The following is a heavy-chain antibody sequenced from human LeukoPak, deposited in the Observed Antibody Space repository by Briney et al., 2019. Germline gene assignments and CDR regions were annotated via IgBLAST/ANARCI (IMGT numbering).Heavy chain of an antibody. CDR3: ARRGVVIRVFVVGFQKAAYYFDC. D-gene: IGHD3-3*01. J-gene: IGHJ4*02. CDR1: GLTLSNYG. V-gene: IGHV3-23*01. Sequence: GGSLRLSCAVSGLTLSNYGMSWVRQAPGKGLEWVAGISGIGGGTNYADSVKGRFTISRDNPKNTLFLQRNSLRAEDTAVYFCARRGVVIRVFVVGFQKAAYYFDCWGQGALVTVSS. CDR2: ISGIGGGT.